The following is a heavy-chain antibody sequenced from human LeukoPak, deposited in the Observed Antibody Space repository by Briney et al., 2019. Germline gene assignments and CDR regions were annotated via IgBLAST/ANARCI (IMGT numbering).Heavy chain of an antibody. CDR3: AREVVVAASTQNWFDP. J-gene: IGHJ5*02. D-gene: IGHD2-15*01. Sequence: AASVKVSCKASGGTFSSYAISWVRQAPGQGLEWMGGIIPIFGTANYAQKFQGRVTITADESTSTAYMELSSLRSEDTAVYYCAREVVVAASTQNWFDPWGQGTLVTVSS. CDR1: GGTFSSYA. CDR2: IIPIFGTA. V-gene: IGHV1-69*13.